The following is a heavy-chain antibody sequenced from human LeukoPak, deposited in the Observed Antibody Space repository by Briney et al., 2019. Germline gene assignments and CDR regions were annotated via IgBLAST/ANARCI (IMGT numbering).Heavy chain of an antibody. CDR3: IQQWLIDY. CDR2: ISYDGSNK. V-gene: IGHV3-30*03. J-gene: IGHJ4*02. Sequence: GGSLRLSCAASGFPLRSYGLHWVRQAPGKGLEWVAVISYDGSNKYYADSVKGRFTISRDNSKNTLYLQMNSLRAEDTAVYYCIQQWLIDYWGQGTLVTVSS. CDR1: GFPLRSYG. D-gene: IGHD6-19*01.